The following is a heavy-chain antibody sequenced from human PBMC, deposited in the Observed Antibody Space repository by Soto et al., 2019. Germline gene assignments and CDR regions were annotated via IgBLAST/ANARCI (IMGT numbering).Heavy chain of an antibody. CDR1: GGSISSGGYF. V-gene: IGHV4-31*01. J-gene: IGHJ3*02. CDR3: ARGVAI. CDR2: IYYSGST. Sequence: QVQLQESGPGLVQPSQTLSLTCTVSGGSISSGGYFWSWIRQHPGKGLEWIGSIYYSGSTYCNPXLXSXXTISVDTSKNQVSLKLSSVTAADTAVYYCARGVAIWGQGTMVTVSS. D-gene: IGHD2-15*01.